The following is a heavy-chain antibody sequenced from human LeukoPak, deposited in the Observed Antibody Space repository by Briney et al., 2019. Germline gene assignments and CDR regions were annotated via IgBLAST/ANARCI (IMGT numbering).Heavy chain of an antibody. CDR3: ARVREVVATAKWDYYYYYMDV. Sequence: GGSLRLSCAASGFTFSDYYMSWIRQAPGKGLEWVSYISSSGSTIYYADSVKGRFTISRDNAKNSLYLQMNSRRAEDTAVYYCARVREVVATAKWDYYYYYMDVWGKGTTVTVSS. CDR2: ISSSGSTI. V-gene: IGHV3-11*01. CDR1: GFTFSDYY. J-gene: IGHJ6*03. D-gene: IGHD5-12*01.